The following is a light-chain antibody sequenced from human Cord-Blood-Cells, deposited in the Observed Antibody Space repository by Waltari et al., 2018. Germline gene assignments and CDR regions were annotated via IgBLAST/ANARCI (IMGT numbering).Light chain of an antibody. J-gene: IGLJ1*01. CDR1: SSDVGGYNY. CDR3: SSYTSSSTLCV. V-gene: IGLV2-14*01. Sequence: QSALTQPASVSGSPGQSITISCTGTSSDVGGYNYVYWYQQHPGKAPKLMIYDVSKPPSGVSNRFSGSKSGNTASLTISGLQAEDEAEYYCSSYTSSSTLCVFGTGTKVTVL. CDR2: DVS.